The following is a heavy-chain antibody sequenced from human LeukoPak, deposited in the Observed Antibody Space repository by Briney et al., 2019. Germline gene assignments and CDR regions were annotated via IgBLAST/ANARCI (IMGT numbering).Heavy chain of an antibody. D-gene: IGHD6-19*01. J-gene: IGHJ4*02. V-gene: IGHV3-30-3*01. CDR2: ISYDGDNK. Sequence: GGSLRLSCAASGFTFSSYAMHWVRQAPGKGLEWVALISYDGDNKYFADSVKGRFTISRDNSKNTLYLQMNSLRAEDTAVYYCAKEQWPGLDYWGQGTLVTVSS. CDR1: GFTFSSYA. CDR3: AKEQWPGLDY.